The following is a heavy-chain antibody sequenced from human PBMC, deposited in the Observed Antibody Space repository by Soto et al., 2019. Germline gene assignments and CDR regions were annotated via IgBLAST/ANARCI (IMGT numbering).Heavy chain of an antibody. V-gene: IGHV3-30*18. Sequence: PGGSLRLSCAASGFTFSSYGMHWVRQAPGKGLKWVAVISYDGSNKYYADSVKGRFTISRDNSKNTLYLQMNSLRAEDTAVYYCANPYYDILTGYYNGNTYYYYGMDVWGQGTTVTV. J-gene: IGHJ6*02. CDR2: ISYDGSNK. D-gene: IGHD3-9*01. CDR1: GFTFSSYG. CDR3: ANPYYDILTGYYNGNTYYYYGMDV.